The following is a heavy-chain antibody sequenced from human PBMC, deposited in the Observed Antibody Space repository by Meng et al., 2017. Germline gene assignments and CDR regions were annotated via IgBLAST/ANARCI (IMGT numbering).Heavy chain of an antibody. CDR1: GFTFSSYW. Sequence: EVELVELGGGLVQPGGSLRLSCAAFGFTFSSYWMSWVRQAPGKGLEWVANIKQDGSEKYYVDSVKGRFTISRDNAKNSLYLQMNSLRAEDTAVYYCAREGVIYWYFDLWGRGTLVTVSS. CDR3: AREGVIYWYFDL. CDR2: IKQDGSEK. D-gene: IGHD3-10*01. J-gene: IGHJ2*01. V-gene: IGHV3-7*01.